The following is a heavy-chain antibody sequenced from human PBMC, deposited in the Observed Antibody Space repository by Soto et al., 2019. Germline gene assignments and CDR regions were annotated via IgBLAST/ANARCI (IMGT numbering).Heavy chain of an antibody. Sequence: GGSLRLSCAASGFTFSSYWMHWVRQTPEKGLVWVSRINSDGTGTSYADSVKGRFTISRDNAKNTLYLQMNSLRAEDTAVYYCARVSTSSWYGWFDPWGQGTLVTVSS. CDR3: ARVSTSSWYGWFDP. CDR1: GFTFSSYW. J-gene: IGHJ5*02. V-gene: IGHV3-74*01. CDR2: INSDGTGT. D-gene: IGHD6-13*01.